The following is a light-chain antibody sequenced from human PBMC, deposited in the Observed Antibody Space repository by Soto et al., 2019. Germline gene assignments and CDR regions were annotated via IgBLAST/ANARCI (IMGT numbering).Light chain of an antibody. J-gene: IGKJ3*01. CDR2: WAS. V-gene: IGKV4-1*01. Sequence: DIVMTQSPDSLAVSVGERATINCKSSQSVLYSSNNKNYLAWYQQKPGQPPKLLIYWASTRESGVPDRFSGSGSGTDFTLTISSLQAEDVAVHYCQQYYSTLFTFGPGTKVDIK. CDR1: QSVLYSSNNKNY. CDR3: QQYYSTLFT.